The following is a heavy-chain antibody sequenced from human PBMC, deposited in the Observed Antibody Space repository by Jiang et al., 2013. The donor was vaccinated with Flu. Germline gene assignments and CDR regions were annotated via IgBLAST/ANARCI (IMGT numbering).Heavy chain of an antibody. CDR3: ARATTVYDFWSGYLLDY. CDR1: GDSISSDS. CDR2: ISSSGST. Sequence: GPGLVKPSETLSLTCTVSGDSISSDSWSWVRQPPGKGLEWIGYISSSGSTSYNPSLKSRVTISLGTSKTQFSLNLTSVTAADTAVYYCARATTVYDFWSGYLLDYWGQGTLITVSS. J-gene: IGHJ4*02. V-gene: IGHV4-59*13. D-gene: IGHD3-3*01.